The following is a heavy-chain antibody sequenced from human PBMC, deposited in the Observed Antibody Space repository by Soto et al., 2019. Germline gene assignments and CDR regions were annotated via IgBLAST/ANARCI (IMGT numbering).Heavy chain of an antibody. CDR2: ISGSGGST. Sequence: GGSLRLSCAASGFTFSSYAMSWVRQAPGKGLEWVSAISGSGGSTYYADSVKGRFTISRDNSKNTLYLQMNSLRAEDTAVDYCAKDSPEVYYDFWSGYYYFDYWGQGTLVTVSS. CDR1: GFTFSSYA. CDR3: AKDSPEVYYDFWSGYYYFDY. V-gene: IGHV3-23*01. J-gene: IGHJ4*02. D-gene: IGHD3-3*01.